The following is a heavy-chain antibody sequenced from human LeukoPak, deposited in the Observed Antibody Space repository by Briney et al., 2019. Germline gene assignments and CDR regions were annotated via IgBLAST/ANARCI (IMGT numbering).Heavy chain of an antibody. J-gene: IGHJ4*02. D-gene: IGHD3-22*01. CDR1: GFTFSSYG. CDR3: AKDAYYYPEGLDY. Sequence: GGSLRLSCAASGFTFSSYGMHWVRQAPGKGLEWVAVIWYDGSNKYYADSVKGRFTISRDNSKNTLYLQMNSLRAEDTAVYYCAKDAYYYPEGLDYWGQGTLVTVSS. V-gene: IGHV3-33*06. CDR2: IWYDGSNK.